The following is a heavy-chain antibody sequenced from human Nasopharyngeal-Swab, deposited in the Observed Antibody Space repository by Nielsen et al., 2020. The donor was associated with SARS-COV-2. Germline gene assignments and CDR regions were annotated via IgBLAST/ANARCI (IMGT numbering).Heavy chain of an antibody. D-gene: IGHD6-6*01. CDR2: IYPGDSDT. CDR1: GYSFTTYW. CDR3: ARHKSSSANYYYYGMDV. V-gene: IGHV5-51*01. Sequence: GGSLRLSCKGSGYSFTTYWIGWVRQMPGKGLEWMGIIYPGDSDTRYSPSFQGQVTISADKSISTAYLQWSSLKASDTAMYYCARHKSSSANYYYYGMDVWGQGTTVTVSS. J-gene: IGHJ6*02.